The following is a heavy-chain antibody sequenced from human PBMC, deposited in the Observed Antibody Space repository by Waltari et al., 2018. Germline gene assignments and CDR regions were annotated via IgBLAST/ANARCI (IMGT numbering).Heavy chain of an antibody. D-gene: IGHD3-10*01. J-gene: IGHJ4*02. Sequence: EVQLVESGGGLVQPGGSLRLSCAASEFTFRSFEMNWVRQAPGKGWGGVPYISSSVITIYYTDSVKGRFTISRDNAKNSLYLQMNSLRAEDTAVYYCVALWFGVGNYWGQGTLVTVSS. V-gene: IGHV3-48*03. CDR1: EFTFRSFE. CDR2: ISSSVITI. CDR3: VALWFGVGNY.